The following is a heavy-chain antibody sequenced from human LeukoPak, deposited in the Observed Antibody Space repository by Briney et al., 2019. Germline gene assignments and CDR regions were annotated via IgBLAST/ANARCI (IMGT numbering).Heavy chain of an antibody. CDR2: ICSSSSTI. J-gene: IGHJ4*02. V-gene: IGHV3-48*02. Sequence: PGGSLRLSCAASGFTFSSYSMNWVRQAPGKGLEWVSYICSSSSTIYYADSVKGRFTISRDNAKNSLYLQMNSLRDEDTAVYYCAKDGTWGLGDFHLDFWGQGTLVTVSS. D-gene: IGHD3-10*01. CDR3: AKDGTWGLGDFHLDF. CDR1: GFTFSSYS.